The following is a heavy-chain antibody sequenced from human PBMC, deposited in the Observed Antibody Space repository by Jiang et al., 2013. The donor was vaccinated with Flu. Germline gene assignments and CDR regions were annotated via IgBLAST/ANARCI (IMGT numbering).Heavy chain of an antibody. V-gene: IGHV4-39*07. CDR2: IYYSGGT. CDR1: GGSIRSSDYY. J-gene: IGHJ4*02. Sequence: GSGLVKPSETLSLTCTVSGGSIRSSDYYWVWIRQSPGKGLEWIGSIYYSGGTYYNPSLKSRVALSVDTSKNHFSLKLTFVTAADTAVYYCARAEKYSGFELPYFVYWGQGILVTVSS. D-gene: IGHD5-12*01. CDR3: ARAEKYSGFELPYFVY.